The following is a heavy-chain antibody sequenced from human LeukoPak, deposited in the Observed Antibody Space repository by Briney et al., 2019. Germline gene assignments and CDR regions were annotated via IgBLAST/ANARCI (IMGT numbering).Heavy chain of an antibody. J-gene: IGHJ4*02. Sequence: PPGGSLRLACAASGFTFSSYAMSWVGQAPGKGLEGVSVISGSGGSTYYADSVKGRFTISRDNSKNTLYLQMNSLRAEDTAVYYCAKLIGPLERLSPDYFDYWGQGTLVTVSS. CDR1: GFTFSSYA. V-gene: IGHV3-23*01. D-gene: IGHD3-3*01. CDR3: AKLIGPLERLSPDYFDY. CDR2: ISGSGGST.